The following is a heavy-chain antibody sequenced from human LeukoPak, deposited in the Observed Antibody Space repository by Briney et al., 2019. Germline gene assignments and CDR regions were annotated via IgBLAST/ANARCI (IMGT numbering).Heavy chain of an antibody. J-gene: IGHJ6*02. Sequence: GASVKVSCKASGYTFTGYYMHWVRQAPGQGLEWMGWINPNSGGTNYAQKFQGRVTMTRDTSISTAYMELSRLRSGDTAVYYCARGIRITMVRGVDYGMDVWGQGTTVTVSS. CDR1: GYTFTGYY. V-gene: IGHV1-2*02. CDR3: ARGIRITMVRGVDYGMDV. CDR2: INPNSGGT. D-gene: IGHD3-10*01.